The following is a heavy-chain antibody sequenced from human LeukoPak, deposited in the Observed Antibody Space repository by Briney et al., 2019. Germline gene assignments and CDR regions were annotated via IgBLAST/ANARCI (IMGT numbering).Heavy chain of an antibody. CDR1: GFTFSTFA. D-gene: IGHD2-2*01. CDR3: AKDRPYCSSTSCYTNEYYFDY. J-gene: IGHJ4*02. CDR2: ISSTGVTT. Sequence: GGSLRLSCAASGFTFSTFAINWVRQAPGKGLEWVSAISSTGVTTYYADSVKGRFTISRDNSKNTVYLQVNSLRVDDTAVYYCAKDRPYCSSTSCYTNEYYFDYWGQGTLVTVSS. V-gene: IGHV3-23*01.